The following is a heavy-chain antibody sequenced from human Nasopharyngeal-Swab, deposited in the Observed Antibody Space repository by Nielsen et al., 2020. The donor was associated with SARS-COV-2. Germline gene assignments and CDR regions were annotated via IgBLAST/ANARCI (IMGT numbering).Heavy chain of an antibody. J-gene: IGHJ4*02. Sequence: SLKISCAAPGFTFDDYAMHWVRQAPGKGLEWVSGISWNSGSIGYADSVKGRFTISRDNAKNSLYLQMNSLRAEDTALYYCAKDIIPIAAAGYDYWGQGTLVTVSS. V-gene: IGHV3-9*01. CDR1: GFTFDDYA. CDR2: ISWNSGSI. D-gene: IGHD6-13*01. CDR3: AKDIIPIAAAGYDY.